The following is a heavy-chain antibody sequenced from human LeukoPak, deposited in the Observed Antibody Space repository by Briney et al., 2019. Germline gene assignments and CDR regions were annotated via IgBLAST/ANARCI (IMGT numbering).Heavy chain of an antibody. CDR2: IQQHGSET. D-gene: IGHD2-2*01. V-gene: IGHV3-7*01. CDR3: ATYSSSNGREFQY. J-gene: IGHJ1*01. CDR1: GFTFDEYS. Sequence: GMSLRLSCAASGFTFDEYSMHWVRQAPGKGLEWVANIQQHGSETYYGDSVKGRFTISRDNAKNSLYLQMNSLRAEDTAVYCCATYSSSNGREFQYWGQGTLVTVSS.